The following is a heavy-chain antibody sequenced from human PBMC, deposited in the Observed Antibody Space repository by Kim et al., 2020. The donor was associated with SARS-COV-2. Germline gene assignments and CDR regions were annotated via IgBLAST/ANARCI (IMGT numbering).Heavy chain of an antibody. J-gene: IGHJ4*02. Sequence: GGSLRLSCAASGFTFSSYAMSWVRQAPGKGLEWVSAISGSGGSTYYADSVKGRFTISRDNSKNTLYLQMNSLRAEDTAVYYCAKDSPGNVLLWFGESNKYYFDYWGQGTLVTVSS. CDR3: AKDSPGNVLLWFGESNKYYFDY. V-gene: IGHV3-23*01. CDR2: ISGSGGST. D-gene: IGHD3-10*01. CDR1: GFTFSSYA.